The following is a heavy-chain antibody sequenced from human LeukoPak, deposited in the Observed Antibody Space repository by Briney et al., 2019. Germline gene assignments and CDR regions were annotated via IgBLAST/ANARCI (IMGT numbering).Heavy chain of an antibody. V-gene: IGHV3-21*01. D-gene: IGHD3-10*01. J-gene: IGHJ4*02. CDR1: GFTFSSYS. CDR2: ISSSSSYI. CDR3: AREGSGTYYFDY. Sequence: GGSLRLSCAASGFTFSSYSMNWVRQAPGKGLEWVSSISSSSSYIYYADSVKGRFTISRDNTKNSLYLQMNSLRAEDTAVCYCAREGSGTYYFDYWGQGTLVTVSS.